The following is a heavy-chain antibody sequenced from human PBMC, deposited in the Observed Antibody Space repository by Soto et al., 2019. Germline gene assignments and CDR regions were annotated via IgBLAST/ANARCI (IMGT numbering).Heavy chain of an antibody. J-gene: IGHJ4*02. CDR3: ARDGITMVRGVHDY. V-gene: IGHV3-21*01. CDR1: GFTFSSYS. D-gene: IGHD3-10*01. Sequence: GGSLRLSYAASGFTFSSYSMNWVRQAPGKGLEWVSSISSSSSYIYYADSVKGRFTISRDNAKNSLYLQMNSLRAEDTAVYYCARDGITMVRGVHDYWGQGTLVTVSS. CDR2: ISSSSSYI.